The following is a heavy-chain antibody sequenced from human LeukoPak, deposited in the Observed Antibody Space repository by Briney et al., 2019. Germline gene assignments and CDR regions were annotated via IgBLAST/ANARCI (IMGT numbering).Heavy chain of an antibody. J-gene: IGHJ6*03. CDR3: ARGSHYYYYMDV. CDR1: GGSISSSY. CDR2: IYHDGRT. V-gene: IGHV4-59*01. Sequence: PPETLSLTCTVSGGSISSSYWSWIRQPPGKGLEWIGYIYHDGRTNYNPSLKRRVTISVDTSKDHFSLNLSSVTAADTAVYYCARGSHYYYYMDVWGKGTPVTVSS.